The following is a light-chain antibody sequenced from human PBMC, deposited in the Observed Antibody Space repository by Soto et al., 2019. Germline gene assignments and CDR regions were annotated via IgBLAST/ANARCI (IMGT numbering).Light chain of an antibody. CDR2: SAT. Sequence: QTVVTQEPSLTVSPGGTVTLTCASNTGAVTSSYYPSWFQQKPGQPPTSLIYSATNKHSSTPARFSSSLLGGQAALTLSGALPEDEAEYYCLIYDGGAWVCGGGTKLTVL. CDR3: LIYDGGAWV. V-gene: IGLV7-43*01. J-gene: IGLJ3*02. CDR1: TGAVTSSYY.